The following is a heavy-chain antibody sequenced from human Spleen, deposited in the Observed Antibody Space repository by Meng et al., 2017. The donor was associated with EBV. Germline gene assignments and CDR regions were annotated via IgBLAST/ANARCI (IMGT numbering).Heavy chain of an antibody. Sequence: LVYSCAGEHKPVASLHAHCNASAYQFGAYGSSCVRQAPGHGHPWMGWISPYSGKTNCAQKDHGPVTMSTDTSTGTAYMELKGLRSADTAVDYCATDAEWIQLWYIAYWGQGTLVTVSS. V-gene: IGHV1-18*04. CDR1: AYQFGAYG. D-gene: IGHD5-18*01. CDR2: ISPYSGKT. CDR3: ATDAEWIQLWYIAY. J-gene: IGHJ4*01.